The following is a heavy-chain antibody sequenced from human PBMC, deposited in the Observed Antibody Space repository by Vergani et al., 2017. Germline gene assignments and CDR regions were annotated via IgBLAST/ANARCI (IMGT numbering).Heavy chain of an antibody. CDR3: AKGHRGQIGSPHDYYFDY. Sequence: QVHLVESGGGVVQPGGSLRLSCAASGFIFNYYGINWVRQATGKGLEWVSFIRSDGGSEMYADSVRGRFTISRDNSKNKVSLEMLSLRTEDTAVYYCAKGHRGQIGSPHDYYFDYWGQGTLVTVSS. CDR2: IRSDGGSE. J-gene: IGHJ4*02. V-gene: IGHV3-30*02. D-gene: IGHD4/OR15-4a*01. CDR1: GFIFNYYG.